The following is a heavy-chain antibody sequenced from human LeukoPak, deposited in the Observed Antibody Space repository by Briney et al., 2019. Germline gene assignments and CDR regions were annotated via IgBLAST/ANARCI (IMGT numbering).Heavy chain of an antibody. CDR3: AKDLTRINWFDP. J-gene: IGHJ5*02. CDR2: IYYSGST. Sequence: SETLSLTCTVSGGSISSSSYYWGWIRQPPGKGLEWIGSIYYSGSTYYNPSLKSRVTISVDTSKNQFSLKLSSVTAADTAVYYCAKDLTRINWFDPWGQGTLVTVSS. CDR1: GGSISSSSYY. V-gene: IGHV4-39*02.